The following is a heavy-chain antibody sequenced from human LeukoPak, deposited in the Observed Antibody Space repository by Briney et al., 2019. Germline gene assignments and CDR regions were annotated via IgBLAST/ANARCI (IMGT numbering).Heavy chain of an antibody. CDR1: GFTFNTYT. D-gene: IGHD3-22*01. V-gene: IGHV3-23*01. CDR2: VIGSGKST. J-gene: IGHJ4*02. Sequence: GGSLRLSCAASGFTFNTYTMSWVRQAPGKGLEWVSGVIGSGKSTFYANSVKGRFTISRDNSRNTLYLQMNSLRVEDTAVYYCTRPHVDGGYYYHQYWGQGTLVTVSS. CDR3: TRPHVDGGYYYHQY.